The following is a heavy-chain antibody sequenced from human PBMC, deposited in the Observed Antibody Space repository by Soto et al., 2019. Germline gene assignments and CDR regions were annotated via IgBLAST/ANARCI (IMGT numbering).Heavy chain of an antibody. D-gene: IGHD6-13*01. CDR1: GGSISSSSYY. CDR2: IYYSGST. Sequence: SETLSLTCTVSGGSISSSSYYWGWIRQPPGKGLEWIGSIYYSGSTYYNPSLKSRVTISVDTSKNQFSLKLSSVTAADTAVYYCARQVYSSSWYWYYFDYWGQGTLVTVYS. V-gene: IGHV4-39*01. CDR3: ARQVYSSSWYWYYFDY. J-gene: IGHJ4*02.